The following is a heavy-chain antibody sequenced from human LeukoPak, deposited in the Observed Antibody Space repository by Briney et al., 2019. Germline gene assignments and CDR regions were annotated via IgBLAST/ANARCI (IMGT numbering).Heavy chain of an antibody. CDR2: IKQDGSEK. J-gene: IGHJ3*02. D-gene: IGHD3-16*01. CDR3: ATFTSYDAFDI. V-gene: IGHV3-7*01. CDR1: GFTFSSYW. Sequence: GGSLRLSCAASGFTFSSYWMSWVRQAPGKGLEWVANIKQDGSEKYYVDSVKGRFTISRDNAKNTLYLQMNSLRAEDTAVYYCATFTSYDAFDIWGQGTMVTVSS.